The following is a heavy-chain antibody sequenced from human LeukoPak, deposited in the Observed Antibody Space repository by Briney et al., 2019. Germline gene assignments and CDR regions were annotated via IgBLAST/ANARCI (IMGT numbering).Heavy chain of an antibody. CDR3: ARAPKYSSSAWFDP. Sequence: PGGSLRLSCAASGFTFSDYYMSWVRQAPGKWLEWISYISSSGATIYSADSVKGRFTISRDNTTNSLYLQMNTLRADDAAVYYCARAPKYSSSAWFDPWGQGTLVIVSS. J-gene: IGHJ5*02. CDR2: ISSSGATI. CDR1: GFTFSDYY. D-gene: IGHD6-13*01. V-gene: IGHV3-11*01.